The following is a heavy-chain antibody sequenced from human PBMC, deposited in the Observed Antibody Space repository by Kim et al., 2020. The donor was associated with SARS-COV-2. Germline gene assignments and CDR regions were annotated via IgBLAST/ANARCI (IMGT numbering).Heavy chain of an antibody. CDR3: AKFQPASSSRSGYSLDY. Sequence: GGSLRLSCAASGFTFSSYAMSWVRQAPGKGLEWVSAISGSGGSTYYADSVKGRFTISRDNSKNTLYLQMNSLRAEDTAVYYCAKFQPASSSRSGYSLDYWGQGTLVTVSS. D-gene: IGHD3-22*01. CDR2: ISGSGGST. J-gene: IGHJ4*02. V-gene: IGHV3-23*01. CDR1: GFTFSSYA.